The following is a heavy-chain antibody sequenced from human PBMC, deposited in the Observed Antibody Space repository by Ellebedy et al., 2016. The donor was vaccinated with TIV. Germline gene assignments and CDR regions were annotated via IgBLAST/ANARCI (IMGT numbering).Heavy chain of an antibody. CDR2: IGTTTGSI. CDR3: AVGFSSGY. V-gene: IGHV3-48*02. Sequence: GESLKISCTASGFTFSSFSMNWVRQAPGKGLEWLSYIGTTTGSISYADSAKGRFTISRDNAKNSLHLQMNSLRDEDTAVYYCAVGFSSGYWGQGTLVTVSS. D-gene: IGHD6-19*01. J-gene: IGHJ4*02. CDR1: GFTFSSFS.